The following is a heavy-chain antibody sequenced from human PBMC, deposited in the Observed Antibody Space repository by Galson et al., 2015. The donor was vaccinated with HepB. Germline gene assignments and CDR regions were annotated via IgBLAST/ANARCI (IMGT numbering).Heavy chain of an antibody. D-gene: IGHD3-3*01. Sequence: SLRLSCAASGFTFSSYAMHWVRQAPGKGLEWVAVISYDGSNKYYAQKFRGRVTITSDRSVSTAYMELSSLRSDDTAVYYCARDAGYDFWSGRHNYFDYWGQGTLVTVSS. CDR3: ARDAGYDFWSGRHNYFDY. CDR1: GFTFSSYA. V-gene: IGHV3-30-3*01. J-gene: IGHJ4*02. CDR2: ISYDGSNK.